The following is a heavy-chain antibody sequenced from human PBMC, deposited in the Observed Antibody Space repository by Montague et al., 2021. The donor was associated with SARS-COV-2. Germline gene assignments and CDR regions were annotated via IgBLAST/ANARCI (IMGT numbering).Heavy chain of an antibody. D-gene: IGHD1-1*01. Sequence: QSGAEVKKPGESLKISCKGSGYSFARYWIGWVRQMPGKGLEWMGIIFGGDSDPRYSPSFQGQVTISADKSINTAYLQWSSLKASDTAIYYCATTNDRSFAWDSWGQGTLVTVSS. CDR2: IFGGDSDP. CDR1: GYSFARYW. CDR3: ATTNDRSFAWDS. V-gene: IGHV5-51*01. J-gene: IGHJ4*02.